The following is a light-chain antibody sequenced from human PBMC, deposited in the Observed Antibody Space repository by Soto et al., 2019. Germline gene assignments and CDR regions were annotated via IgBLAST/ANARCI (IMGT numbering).Light chain of an antibody. CDR3: QTWGTGTHVV. V-gene: IGLV4-69*01. Sequence: QLVLTQSPSASASLGASVKLTCTLSSEYNNYAVAWHQRQPERGPRYLMKVNSDGSHNKGDGIPDRFSGSSSGAERYLAISSLQSEDEAEYYCQTWGTGTHVVFGGGTKVTVL. CDR2: VNSDGSH. J-gene: IGLJ2*01. CDR1: SEYNNYA.